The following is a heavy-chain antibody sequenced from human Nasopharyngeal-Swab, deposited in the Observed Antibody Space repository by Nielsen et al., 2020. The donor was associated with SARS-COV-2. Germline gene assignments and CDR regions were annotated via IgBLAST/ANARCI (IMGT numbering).Heavy chain of an antibody. CDR2: ISYDGSNK. V-gene: IGHV3-30-3*01. D-gene: IGHD6-6*01. J-gene: IGHJ4*02. CDR3: ARSEYSSSH. Sequence: VRQAPGKGLEWVAVISYDGSNKYYADSVKGRFTISRGNSKNTLYLQMNSLRAEDTAVYYCARSEYSSSHWGQGTLVTVSS.